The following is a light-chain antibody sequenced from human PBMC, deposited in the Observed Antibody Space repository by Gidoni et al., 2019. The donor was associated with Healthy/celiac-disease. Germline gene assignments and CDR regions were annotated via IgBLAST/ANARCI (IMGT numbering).Light chain of an antibody. V-gene: IGKV6-21*01. J-gene: IGKJ1*01. CDR3: HRSSSLPGT. Sequence: EIVLTQSPNFQSVTPKEKVTITCRASQSIGSSLQWYQQKPDQSPRLLIKYASQSLSGVPSRFSGSGSGTDFTLTINSLEVEDAATYYCHRSSSLPGTFGQGTKVEIK. CDR2: YAS. CDR1: QSIGSS.